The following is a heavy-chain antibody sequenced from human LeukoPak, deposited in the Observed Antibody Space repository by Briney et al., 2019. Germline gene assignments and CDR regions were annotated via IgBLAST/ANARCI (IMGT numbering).Heavy chain of an antibody. D-gene: IGHD2-15*01. Sequence: SETLSLTCTVSGGSISSYYWSWIRQPPGKGLEWIGYIYYRGSTNYNPSLKSRVTISVDTSKNQFSLKLSSVTAADTAVYYCARSVEGYCRGGSCYYYSYYMAVWGKGTTVTISS. CDR1: GGSISSYY. J-gene: IGHJ6*03. CDR3: ARSVEGYCRGGSCYYYSYYMAV. CDR2: IYYRGST. V-gene: IGHV4-59*01.